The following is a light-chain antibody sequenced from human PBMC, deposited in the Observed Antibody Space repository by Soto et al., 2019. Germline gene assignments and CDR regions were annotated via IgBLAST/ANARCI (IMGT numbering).Light chain of an antibody. CDR2: WAS. CDR1: QSLLHSSDNRNY. Sequence: EIVMAQFPETLAVSVGERATIKCRSSQSLLHSSDNRNYLAWFQQKPGQPPRLLIYWASTRESGVSDRFSGSGSGTEFTLTINSLQPDDFATYYCQQYSVYWTFGQGTKVDIK. CDR3: QQYSVYWT. J-gene: IGKJ1*01. V-gene: IGKV4-1*01.